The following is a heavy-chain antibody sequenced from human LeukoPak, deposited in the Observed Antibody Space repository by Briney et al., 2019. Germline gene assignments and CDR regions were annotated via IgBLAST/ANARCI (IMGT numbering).Heavy chain of an antibody. V-gene: IGHV4-34*01. Sequence: PSETLSLTCAVYGGSFSGYYWSWIRQPPGKGLEWIGEINHSGSTNYNPSLKSRVTISVDTSKNQFSLKLSSVTAADTAVYYCARAYSGGRESVMRYYYDSSTFDYWGQGTLVTVSS. D-gene: IGHD3-22*01. CDR3: ARAYSGGRESVMRYYYDSSTFDY. CDR2: INHSGST. CDR1: GGSFSGYY. J-gene: IGHJ4*02.